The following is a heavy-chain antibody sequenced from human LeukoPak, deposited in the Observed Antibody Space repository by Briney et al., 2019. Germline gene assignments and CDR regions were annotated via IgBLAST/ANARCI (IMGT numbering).Heavy chain of an antibody. CDR2: IKQDGSEK. V-gene: IGHV3-7*01. CDR3: ARVTYYYDSSGYYGDY. CDR1: GFTFSSYW. Sequence: GGSLRLSCAASGFTFSSYWMSWVRPAPGKGLEWVANIKQDGSEKYYVDSVKGRFTISRDNAKNSLYLQMNSLRAEDTAVYYCARVTYYYDSSGYYGDYRGQGTLVTVSS. D-gene: IGHD3-22*01. J-gene: IGHJ4*02.